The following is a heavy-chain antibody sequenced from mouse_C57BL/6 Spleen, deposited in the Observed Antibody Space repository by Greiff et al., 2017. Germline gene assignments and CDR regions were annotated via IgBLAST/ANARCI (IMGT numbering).Heavy chain of an antibody. J-gene: IGHJ4*01. Sequence: VQLQQPGAELVKPGASVKLSCKASGYTFTSYWMHWVKQRPGQGLEWIGMIQPNSGSTNYNEKFKSKATLTVDKSYSTAYMQLSSLTSEDSAVYYCARSEGGLGAMDYWGQGTSVTVSS. CDR2: IQPNSGST. CDR3: ARSEGGLGAMDY. D-gene: IGHD4-1*01. CDR1: GYTFTSYW. V-gene: IGHV1-64*01.